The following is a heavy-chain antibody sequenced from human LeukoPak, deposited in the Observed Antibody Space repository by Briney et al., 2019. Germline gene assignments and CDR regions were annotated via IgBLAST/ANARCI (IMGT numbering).Heavy chain of an antibody. CDR3: ARAYSSGATRFDY. V-gene: IGHV4-59*05. D-gene: IGHD6-19*01. J-gene: IGHJ4*02. CDR2: IYYSGST. Sequence: SETLSLTCTVSGGSISSYYWSWIRQPPGKGLEWIGSIYYSGSTCYNPSLKSRVTISVDTSKNQFSLKLSSVTAADTAVYYCARAYSSGATRFDYWGQGTLVTVSS. CDR1: GGSISSYY.